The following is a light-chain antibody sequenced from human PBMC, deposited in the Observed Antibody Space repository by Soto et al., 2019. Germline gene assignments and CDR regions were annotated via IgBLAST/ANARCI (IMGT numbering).Light chain of an antibody. J-gene: IGLJ3*02. CDR1: SSDVGGYNY. V-gene: IGLV2-11*01. Sequence: QSALTQPRSVSGSLGQSVTISCTGTSSDVGGYNYVSWYQQHPGKAPKLMIYDVNKRPSGVPDRFSGSKSGNTASLTISGLQAADEPDYYCCSYAGSWVFGGGTKVTVL. CDR2: DVN. CDR3: CSYAGSWV.